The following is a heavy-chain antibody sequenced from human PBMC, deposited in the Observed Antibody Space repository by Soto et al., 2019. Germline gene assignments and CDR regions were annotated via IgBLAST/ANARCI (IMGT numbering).Heavy chain of an antibody. CDR3: AREGTGYYAPSYFDY. V-gene: IGHV4-31*03. D-gene: IGHD3-9*01. J-gene: IGHJ4*02. CDR2: IYYSGST. CDR1: DGSIRSGGYY. Sequence: SETQCLTSTVADGSIRSGGYYWSWIRQHPGKGLEWIGYIYYSGSTYYNPSIKSRVTISVDTSKNQFSLKLSSVTAADTAVYYCAREGTGYYAPSYFDYWGQGTLVTVSS.